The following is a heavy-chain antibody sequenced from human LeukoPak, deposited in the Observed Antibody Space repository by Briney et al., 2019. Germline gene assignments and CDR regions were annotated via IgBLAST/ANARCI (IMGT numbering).Heavy chain of an antibody. CDR3: ARDLGQWELPNDAFDI. CDR1: GFTFSDYY. CDR2: INWNGGST. V-gene: IGHV3-20*04. Sequence: GGSLRLSCAASGFTFSDYYMSWIRQAPGKGLEWVSGINWNGGSTGYADSVKGRFTISRDNAKNSLYLQMNSLRAEDTALYYCARDLGQWELPNDAFDIWGQGTMVTVSS. D-gene: IGHD1-26*01. J-gene: IGHJ3*02.